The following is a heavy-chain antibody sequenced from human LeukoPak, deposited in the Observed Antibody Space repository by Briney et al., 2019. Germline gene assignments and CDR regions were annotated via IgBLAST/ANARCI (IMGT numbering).Heavy chain of an antibody. Sequence: SETLSLTCTVSGYSISSGYYWGWIRQPPGKGLEWIGSIYHSGSTYYNPSLKSRVTISVDTSKNQFSLKLSSVTAADTAVYYCARFEGTIVVVVAWGQGTLVTVSS. J-gene: IGHJ4*02. D-gene: IGHD2-15*01. V-gene: IGHV4-38-2*02. CDR1: GYSISSGYY. CDR2: IYHSGST. CDR3: ARFEGTIVVVVA.